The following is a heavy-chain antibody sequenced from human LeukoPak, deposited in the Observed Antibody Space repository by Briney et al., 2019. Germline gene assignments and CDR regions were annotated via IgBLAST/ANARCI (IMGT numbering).Heavy chain of an antibody. J-gene: IGHJ6*03. CDR1: GGAISSYY. CDR3: ARDIWAAAMQGYYYYMDV. CDR2: IYYSGST. Sequence: SETLSLTCTVSGGAISSYYWSWIRQPPGKGLEWIGYIYYSGSTNYNPSLKSRVTISVDTSKNQFSLKLSSVTAADTAVYYCARDIWAAAMQGYYYYMDVWGKGTTVTISS. D-gene: IGHD6-13*01. V-gene: IGHV4-59*12.